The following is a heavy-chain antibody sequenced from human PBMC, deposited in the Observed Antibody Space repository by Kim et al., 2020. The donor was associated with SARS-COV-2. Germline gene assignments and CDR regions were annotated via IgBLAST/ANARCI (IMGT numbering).Heavy chain of an antibody. CDR2: IKSKTDGGTT. Sequence: GGSLRLSCAASGFTFSNAWMSWVRQDPGKGLEWVGRIKSKTDGGTTDYAAPGKGRFTISRDDSKNTLYLQMNSLKTEDTAVYYCTSGDPNSGSYSYYYYGMDVWGQGTTVTVSS. J-gene: IGHJ6*02. CDR3: TSGDPNSGSYSYYYYGMDV. D-gene: IGHD1-26*01. CDR1: GFTFSNAW. V-gene: IGHV3-15*01.